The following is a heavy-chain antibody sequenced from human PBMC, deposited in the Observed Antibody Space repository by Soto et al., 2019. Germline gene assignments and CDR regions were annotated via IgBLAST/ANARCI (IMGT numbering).Heavy chain of an antibody. D-gene: IGHD3-10*01. CDR1: GGSFSGYY. CDR3: ARGGYCGSGRWLWFDP. Sequence: SETLSLTCAVYGGSFSGYYWSWIRQPPGKRLEWIGEINHSGSTNYNPSLKSRFTISVDTSKNQFSLKLGSVTGADTAVYYCARGGYCGSGRWLWFDPWGQGTLVTVSS. CDR2: INHSGST. J-gene: IGHJ5*02. V-gene: IGHV4-34*01.